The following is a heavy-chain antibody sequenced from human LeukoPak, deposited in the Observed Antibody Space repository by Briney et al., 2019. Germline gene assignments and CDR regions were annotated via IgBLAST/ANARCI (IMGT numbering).Heavy chain of an antibody. CDR2: INSDGTST. J-gene: IGHJ3*02. V-gene: IGHV3-74*01. D-gene: IGHD1-20*01. Sequence: GGSLRLSCAASGFTFSSYWMHWVRQVPGKGLMWVSRINSDGTSTGYADSVKGRLTISRDNAKNTLYLQMNSLRAEDTALYYCAKAITLTTRGAFHIWGQGTMVTVSS. CDR1: GFTFSSYW. CDR3: AKAITLTTRGAFHI.